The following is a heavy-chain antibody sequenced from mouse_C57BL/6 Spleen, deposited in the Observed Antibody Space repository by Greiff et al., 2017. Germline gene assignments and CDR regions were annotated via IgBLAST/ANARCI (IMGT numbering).Heavy chain of an antibody. D-gene: IGHD2-2*01. CDR1: GYSITSGYY. V-gene: IGHV3-6*01. Sequence: EVKLVESGPGLVKPSQSLSLTCSVTGYSITSGYYWNWIRQFPGNKLEWMGYISYDGSNNYNPSLKNRISITRDTSKNQFFLKLNSVTTEDTATYYCGCYGYDEGYAMDYWGQGTSVTVSS. CDR3: GCYGYDEGYAMDY. CDR2: ISYDGSN. J-gene: IGHJ4*01.